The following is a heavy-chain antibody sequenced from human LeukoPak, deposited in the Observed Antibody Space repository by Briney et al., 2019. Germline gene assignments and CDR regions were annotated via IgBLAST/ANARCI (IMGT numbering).Heavy chain of an antibody. Sequence: GGSLRLSCAASGFTFSSYAMSWVRQAPGKGLEWVSAISSSSSYIYYADSVKGRFTISRDNAKNSLYLQMNSLRAEDTAVYYCARDHSSGWYGGYYYGMDVWGQGTTVTVSS. CDR1: GFTFSSYA. D-gene: IGHD6-19*01. V-gene: IGHV3-21*01. CDR2: ISSSSSYI. J-gene: IGHJ6*02. CDR3: ARDHSSGWYGGYYYGMDV.